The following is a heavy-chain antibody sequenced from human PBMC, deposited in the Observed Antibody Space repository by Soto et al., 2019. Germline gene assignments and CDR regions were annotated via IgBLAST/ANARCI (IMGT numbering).Heavy chain of an antibody. Sequence: QVQLQESGPGLVRPSETLSLTCTVSGGSVNSYYWSWIRQTPGKGPEWNGYIFYSGSTNSTPSLKSRASMSVDMSNNHFSLRLSSLTAADTAVYYCARVFPSYCGGDCAYFDSWGQGILVTVSS. CDR2: IFYSGST. V-gene: IGHV4-59*02. D-gene: IGHD2-21*02. CDR1: GGSVNSYY. CDR3: ARVFPSYCGGDCAYFDS. J-gene: IGHJ4*02.